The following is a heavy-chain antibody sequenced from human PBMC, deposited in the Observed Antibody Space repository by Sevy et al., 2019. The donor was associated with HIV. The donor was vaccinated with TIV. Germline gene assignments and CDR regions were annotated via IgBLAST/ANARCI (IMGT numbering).Heavy chain of an antibody. CDR1: GYTFSSYG. D-gene: IGHD1-1*01. CDR3: ARAGYLNWFDP. Sequence: ASVKVSCKASGYTFSSYGISWVRQAPGQGLEWMGWISGYNGNTNFAQTLQGRVTMTTDTSTSTAYMEVRSLRSDDTAVYYCARAGYLNWFDPWGQGTLVTVSS. V-gene: IGHV1-18*01. CDR2: ISGYNGNT. J-gene: IGHJ5*02.